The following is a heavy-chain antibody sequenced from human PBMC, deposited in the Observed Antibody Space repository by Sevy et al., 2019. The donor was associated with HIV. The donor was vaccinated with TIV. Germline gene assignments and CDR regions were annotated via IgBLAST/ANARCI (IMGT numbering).Heavy chain of an antibody. CDR2: IYSGGNT. J-gene: IGHJ6*02. D-gene: IGHD2-2*01. CDR3: ARDRRGYCSSTSCYPYGMDV. V-gene: IGHV3-53*01. CDR1: GFTVSSNY. Sequence: GGSLRLSCAASGFTVSSNYMTWVRQAPGKGLEWVSVIYSGGNTYYPNSVKGRFTISRDNSKNTMYLQMNSLRVEDTAVYYCARDRRGYCSSTSCYPYGMDVWGQGTTVTVSS.